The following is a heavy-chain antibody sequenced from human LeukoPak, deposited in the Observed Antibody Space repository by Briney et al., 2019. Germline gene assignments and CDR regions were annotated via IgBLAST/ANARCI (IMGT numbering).Heavy chain of an antibody. CDR1: GDTISGYY. CDR2: IYYSGST. J-gene: IGHJ3*02. Sequence: SETLSLTCTVSGDTISGYYWSWIRQPPGKGLEWIGYIYYSGSTNYNPSLKSRVTISVDTSKNQFSLKLSSVTAADTAVYYCARRTGSGYRDAFDIWGQGTMVTVSS. CDR3: ARRTGSGYRDAFDI. V-gene: IGHV4-59*08. D-gene: IGHD3-22*01.